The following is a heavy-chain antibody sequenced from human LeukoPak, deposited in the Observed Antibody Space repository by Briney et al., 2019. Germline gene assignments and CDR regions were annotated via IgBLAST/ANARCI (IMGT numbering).Heavy chain of an antibody. D-gene: IGHD1-26*01. CDR3: AKAVGSYDFDY. V-gene: IGHV3-23*01. J-gene: IGHJ4*02. Sequence: TGGSLRLSRAASGFTFSSYAMSWVRQAPGKGLDWVSVISGSGGTTYYADSVKGRFTISRDNSQNTLYLQMNSLRAEDTAVYFCAKAVGSYDFDYWGQGTLVTVSS. CDR2: ISGSGGTT. CDR1: GFTFSSYA.